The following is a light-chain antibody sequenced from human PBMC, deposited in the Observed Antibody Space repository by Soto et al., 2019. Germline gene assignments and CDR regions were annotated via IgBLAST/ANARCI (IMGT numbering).Light chain of an antibody. CDR2: GNS. CDR1: SSNIGAGYD. V-gene: IGLV1-40*01. J-gene: IGLJ2*01. Sequence: QSVLTQPPSVSGAPGQRVTISCTGSSSNIGAGYDVHWYQQLPGTAPNLLIYGNSNRPSGVPDRFSGSKSVTSASLAITGLQAEDEADYYCQSYDSSLSGYVVFGGGTKLTVL. CDR3: QSYDSSLSGYVV.